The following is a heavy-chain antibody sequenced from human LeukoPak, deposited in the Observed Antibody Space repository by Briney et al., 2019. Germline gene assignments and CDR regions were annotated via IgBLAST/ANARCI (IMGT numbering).Heavy chain of an antibody. CDR1: GGSISSNYW. CDR2: VSRSGST. V-gene: IGHV4-4*02. D-gene: IGHD2-2*01. CDR3: ARGMITMTGPMPWFDP. J-gene: IGHJ5*02. Sequence: SETLSLTCAVSGGSISSNYWWNWVRQHPGKGLEWIGEVSRSGSTNYNPSLKRRVTISVDKSKNQFSLNLTSVTAADTAVYYCARGMITMTGPMPWFDPWGQGALVTVSS.